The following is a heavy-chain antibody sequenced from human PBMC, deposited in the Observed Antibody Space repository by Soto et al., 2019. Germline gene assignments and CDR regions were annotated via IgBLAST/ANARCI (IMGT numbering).Heavy chain of an antibody. CDR3: AREGSLFDY. J-gene: IGHJ4*02. V-gene: IGHV3-7*01. CDR1: GFTFSNYW. Sequence: GGSLRLSCAASGFTFSNYWMGWVRQAPGKGLEWVANKNQDGSEKNYVDSVKGRFTISRDNAKNSLYLQMNSLRAEDTAVYYCAREGSLFDYWGQGTQVTVSS. CDR2: KNQDGSEK.